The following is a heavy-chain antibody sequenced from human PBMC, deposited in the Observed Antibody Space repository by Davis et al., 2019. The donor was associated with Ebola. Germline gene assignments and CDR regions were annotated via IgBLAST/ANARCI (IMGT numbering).Heavy chain of an antibody. CDR1: GGSISSSSYY. Sequence: SETLSLTCTVSGGSISSSSYYWGWIRQPPGKGLEWIGYIYYSGKTYYNPSLESRVTISLVTSATQFSLKLTSVTAADTAVYYCARTFGATVTTAEVFDYWGQGTLVTVSS. CDR2: IYYSGKT. J-gene: IGHJ4*02. V-gene: IGHV4-31*03. D-gene: IGHD4-17*01. CDR3: ARTFGATVTTAEVFDY.